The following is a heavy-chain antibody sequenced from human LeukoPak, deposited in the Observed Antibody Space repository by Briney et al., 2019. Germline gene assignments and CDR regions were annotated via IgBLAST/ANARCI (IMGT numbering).Heavy chain of an antibody. V-gene: IGHV3-74*01. J-gene: IGHJ4*02. Sequence: GGSLRLSCAASGFTFSSHWMHWVRQAPGTGLVWVSRIKDDGSHTNYADSVKGRFTISRDNAKNTLSLQMNSLRAEDTAVYYCARGSGIITGIDEWGQGTLVTVSS. D-gene: IGHD6-25*01. CDR1: GFTFSSHW. CDR3: ARGSGIITGIDE. CDR2: IKDDGSHT.